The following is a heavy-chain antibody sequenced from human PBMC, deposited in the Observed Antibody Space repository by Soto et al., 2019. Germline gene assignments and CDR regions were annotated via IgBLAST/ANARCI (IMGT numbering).Heavy chain of an antibody. CDR2: IYYSGST. D-gene: IGHD4-17*01. J-gene: IGHJ4*02. CDR1: GGSISSYY. V-gene: IGHV4-59*08. CDR3: ARRGDRLPFDY. Sequence: PSETLSLTCTVSGGSISSYYWSWIRQPPGKGLEWIGYIYYSGSTNYNPSHKSRITISVDTSKNQLSLKLSSVTAADTAVYYCARRGDRLPFDYWGQGTLVTVSS.